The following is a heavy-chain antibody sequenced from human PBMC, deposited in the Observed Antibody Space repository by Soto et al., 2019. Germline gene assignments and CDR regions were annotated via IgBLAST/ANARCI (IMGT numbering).Heavy chain of an antibody. D-gene: IGHD2-2*01. CDR2: IIPIFGTA. V-gene: IGHV1-69*13. CDR1: GGTFSSYA. J-gene: IGHJ4*02. Sequence: GASVKVSCKASGGTFSSYAISWVRQAPGQGLEWMGGIIPIFGTANYAQKFQGRVTITADESTSTAYMELSSLRSEDTAVYYCASRDPPAAIIWGQGTLVTVSS. CDR3: ASRDPPAAII.